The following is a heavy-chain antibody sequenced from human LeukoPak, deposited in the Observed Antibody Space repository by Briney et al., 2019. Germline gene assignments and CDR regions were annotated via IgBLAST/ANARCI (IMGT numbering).Heavy chain of an antibody. CDR1: GFTFSSYG. V-gene: IGHV3-30*02. CDR2: IRYDGSNN. D-gene: IGHD3-10*01. J-gene: IGHJ5*01. Sequence: TSGTLCLSCAASGFTFSSYGMNWIRQAPGKGLEWVAFIRYDGSNNYNADSAKGRFTILRENSNHTLFLQMNILGAEDTAGYSCAKWMPDCDGSGDEGLGFDSWGQGTLVTVSS. CDR3: AKWMPDCDGSGDEGLGFDS.